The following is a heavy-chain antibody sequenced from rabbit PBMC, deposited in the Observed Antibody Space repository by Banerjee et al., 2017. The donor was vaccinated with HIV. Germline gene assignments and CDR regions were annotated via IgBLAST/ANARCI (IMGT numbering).Heavy chain of an antibody. J-gene: IGHJ2*01. CDR1: GFSLSNNYV. D-gene: IGHD6-1*01. Sequence: QSLQESGGGLFQPGGSLALTCKASGFSLSNNYVMCWVRQAPGKGLEWIACINSNTGNTVYASWAKGPFNISKTSSTTVTLQMTSLTAADTATYFCARRDAGYGYGALDPWGQGTLVTVS. CDR2: INSNTGNT. V-gene: IGHV1S40*01. CDR3: ARRDAGYGYGALDP.